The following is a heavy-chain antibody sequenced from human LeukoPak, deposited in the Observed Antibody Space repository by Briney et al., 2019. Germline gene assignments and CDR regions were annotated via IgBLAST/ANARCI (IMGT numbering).Heavy chain of an antibody. J-gene: IGHJ4*02. CDR2: IKQDGSEG. CDR3: ARDPWGGVRQKDY. Sequence: GGSLRLSCAVSGFTFSDYWMSWVRQAPGKGLEWVANIKQDGSEGYYVDSLKGRFTISRDNAKNSLYLQMNSLRAEDTAVYYCARDPWGGVRQKDYWGQGTLVTVSS. V-gene: IGHV3-7*01. D-gene: IGHD3-16*01. CDR1: GFTFSDYW.